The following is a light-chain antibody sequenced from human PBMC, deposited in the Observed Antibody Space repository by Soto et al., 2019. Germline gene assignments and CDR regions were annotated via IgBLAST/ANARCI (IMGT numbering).Light chain of an antibody. Sequence: EIVLTQSPATLSLSPGERAALSCRASQRVSSHLAWYQQKPGQAPRLLIYDASNRATGIPARFSGSVSGTDFTLIISSLEPEDLAVYYCQKRSKWPLTFGGGTKVEIK. CDR3: QKRSKWPLT. V-gene: IGKV3-11*01. J-gene: IGKJ4*01. CDR2: DAS. CDR1: QRVSSH.